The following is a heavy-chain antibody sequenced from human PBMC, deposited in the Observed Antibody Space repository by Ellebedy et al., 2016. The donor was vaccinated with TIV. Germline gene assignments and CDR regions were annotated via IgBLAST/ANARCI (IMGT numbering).Heavy chain of an antibody. J-gene: IGHJ4*02. CDR3: ARAPRRGSLPLDY. D-gene: IGHD1-26*01. CDR2: ISSSSSYI. CDR1: GFTFSSYS. V-gene: IGHV3-21*01. Sequence: GGSLRLSXAASGFTFSSYSMNWVRQAPGKGLEWVSSISSSSSYIYYADSVKGRFTISRDNAKNSLYLQMNSLRAEDTAVYYCARAPRRGSLPLDYWGQGTLVTVSS.